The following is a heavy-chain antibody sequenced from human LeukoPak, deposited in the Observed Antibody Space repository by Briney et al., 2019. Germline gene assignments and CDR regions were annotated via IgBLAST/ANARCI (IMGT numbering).Heavy chain of an antibody. Sequence: GGSLRLSCIASGFTFSSYGMGWVRQAPGKGLEWVSSISDSGGATYYADSAKGRFTISRDNAKNSLYPQMNSLRAEDTAVYYCARDSPDSGSYPDAFDIWGQGTMVTVSS. CDR1: GFTFSSYG. J-gene: IGHJ3*02. CDR3: ARDSPDSGSYPDAFDI. D-gene: IGHD1-26*01. V-gene: IGHV3-23*01. CDR2: ISDSGGAT.